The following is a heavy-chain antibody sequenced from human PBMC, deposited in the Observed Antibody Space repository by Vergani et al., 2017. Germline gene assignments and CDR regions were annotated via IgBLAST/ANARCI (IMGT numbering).Heavy chain of an antibody. CDR3: ARCGITIFGVVTAFDY. V-gene: IGHV4-30-2*01. J-gene: IGHJ4*02. D-gene: IGHD3-3*01. Sequence: QLQLQESGSGLVKPSQTLSLTCAVSGGSISSGGYSWSWIRQPPGKGLEWIGYIYHSGSSYYNPSLKSRVTISVDRSKNQFSLKLSSVTAADTAVYYCARCGITIFGVVTAFDYWGQGTLVTVSS. CDR2: IYHSGSS. CDR1: GGSISSGGYS.